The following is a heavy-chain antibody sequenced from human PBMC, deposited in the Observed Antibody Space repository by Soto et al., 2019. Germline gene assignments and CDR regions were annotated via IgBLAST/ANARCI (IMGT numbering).Heavy chain of an antibody. CDR3: ARDYYDSSGYYLGYFDY. Sequence: SVKVSCKASGGTFSSYAISWVRQAPGQGLEWMGGIIPIFGTANYAQKFQGRVTITADESTSTAYMELSSLRSEDTAVYYCARDYYDSSGYYLGYFDYWGQGTLVTVSS. CDR2: IIPIFGTA. J-gene: IGHJ4*02. V-gene: IGHV1-69*13. D-gene: IGHD3-22*01. CDR1: GGTFSSYA.